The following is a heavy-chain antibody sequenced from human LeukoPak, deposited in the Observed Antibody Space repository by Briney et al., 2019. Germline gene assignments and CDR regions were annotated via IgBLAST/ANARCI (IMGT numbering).Heavy chain of an antibody. V-gene: IGHV4-59*12. CDR2: IYYSGST. Sequence: SETLSLTCTVSGGSISSYYWSWIRQPPGKGLEWIGYIYYSGSTYYNPSLKSRVTISVDTSKNQFSLKLSSVTAADTAVYYCARDELRGDAFDIWGQGTMVTVSS. CDR1: GGSISSYY. CDR3: ARDELRGDAFDI. J-gene: IGHJ3*02. D-gene: IGHD2-21*01.